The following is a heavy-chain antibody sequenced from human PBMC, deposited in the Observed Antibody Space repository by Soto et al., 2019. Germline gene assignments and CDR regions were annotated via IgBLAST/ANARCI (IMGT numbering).Heavy chain of an antibody. Sequence: LRLSCAASGYTFNNYAMSWVRQAPGKGLEWISAISGSGGSTYYADSVKGRFTISRDNSKNTLYLQMNSLRAEDTALYYCAKDGFTGTTPYFFDYWGQGTPVTVSS. CDR2: ISGSGGST. J-gene: IGHJ4*02. CDR1: GYTFNNYA. D-gene: IGHD1-7*01. V-gene: IGHV3-23*01. CDR3: AKDGFTGTTPYFFDY.